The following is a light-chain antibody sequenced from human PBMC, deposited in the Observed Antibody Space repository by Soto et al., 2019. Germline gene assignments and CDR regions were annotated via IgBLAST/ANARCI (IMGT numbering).Light chain of an antibody. J-gene: IGLJ2*01. CDR2: DVT. Sequence: QSALTQPASVSGSPGQSITISCTGASSDVGGYNYVSWYQQYPGKAPKLMIYDVTNRPSRLSNRFSGSKSGNTASLTISGLQAEDEADYYCASYTTSGAVVVFGGGTKLTVL. CDR3: ASYTTSGAVVV. CDR1: SSDVGGYNY. V-gene: IGLV2-14*01.